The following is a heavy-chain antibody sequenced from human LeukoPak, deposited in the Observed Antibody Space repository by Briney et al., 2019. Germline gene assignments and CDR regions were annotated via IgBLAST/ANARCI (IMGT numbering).Heavy chain of an antibody. CDR3: AAYGSGSYDY. CDR2: ISGSGGST. Sequence: GGSLRLSCAASGFTFSSYAMSWVRQAPGKGLEWVSAISGSGGSTYYADSVKGRFTISRDNSKNTLYLQVNSLRAEDTAVYYCAAYGSGSYDYWGQGTLVTVSS. J-gene: IGHJ4*02. CDR1: GFTFSSYA. V-gene: IGHV3-23*01. D-gene: IGHD3-10*01.